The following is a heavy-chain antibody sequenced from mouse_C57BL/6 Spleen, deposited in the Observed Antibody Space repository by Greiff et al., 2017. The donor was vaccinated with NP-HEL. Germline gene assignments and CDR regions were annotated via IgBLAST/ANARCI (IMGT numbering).Heavy chain of an antibody. CDR3: ARWGLHVSSPYFDY. CDR1: GYTFTSYW. D-gene: IGHD1-1*01. Sequence: QVQLQQPGAELVKPGASVKLSCKASGYTFTSYWMHWVKQRPGQGLEWIGMIHPNSGSTNYNEKFKSKATLTVDKSSSTAYMQLSSLTSEDSAVYYCARWGLHVSSPYFDYWGQGPTLTVSS. CDR2: IHPNSGST. J-gene: IGHJ2*01. V-gene: IGHV1-64*01.